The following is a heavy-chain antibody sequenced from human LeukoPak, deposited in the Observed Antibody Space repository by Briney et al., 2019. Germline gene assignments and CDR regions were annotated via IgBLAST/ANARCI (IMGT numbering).Heavy chain of an antibody. CDR2: INSDGSST. J-gene: IGHJ4*02. Sequence: GRSLRLSCAASGFTFSSYGMHWVRQAPGKGLVWVSRINSDGSSTSYADSAKGRFTISRDNAKNSLYLQMNSLRAEDTAVYYCARVPIEYSSSGGDYWGQGTLVTVSS. V-gene: IGHV3-74*01. CDR1: GFTFSSYG. CDR3: ARVPIEYSSSGGDY. D-gene: IGHD6-6*01.